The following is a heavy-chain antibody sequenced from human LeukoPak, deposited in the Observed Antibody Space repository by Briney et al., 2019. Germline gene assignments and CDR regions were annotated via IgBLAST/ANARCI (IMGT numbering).Heavy chain of an antibody. CDR2: IYHSGTT. Sequence: PSETLSLTCTVSGGSISSSSYYWGWIRQPPGKGLEWIGSIYHSGTTYYNPSLKSRVTISVDTSKNQFSLKLSSVTAADTAVYYCARQLVVVVPAEFDYWGQGTLVTVSS. CDR3: ARQLVVVVPAEFDY. D-gene: IGHD2-2*01. CDR1: GGSISSSSYY. V-gene: IGHV4-39*01. J-gene: IGHJ4*02.